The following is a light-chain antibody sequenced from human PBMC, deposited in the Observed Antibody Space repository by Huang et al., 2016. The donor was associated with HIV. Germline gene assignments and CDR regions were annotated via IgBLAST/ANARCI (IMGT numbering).Light chain of an antibody. Sequence: IQLTQSPSSLSASVGDRVCITWRASQDISSYLAWYQQKPGKAPRLLIYAASTLQSGVPSRFSGSGSGTDFTLTISSLQPEDSATYFCQQLNSYPRTFGPGAKVNIK. J-gene: IGKJ3*01. CDR2: AAS. V-gene: IGKV1-9*01. CDR1: QDISSY. CDR3: QQLNSYPRT.